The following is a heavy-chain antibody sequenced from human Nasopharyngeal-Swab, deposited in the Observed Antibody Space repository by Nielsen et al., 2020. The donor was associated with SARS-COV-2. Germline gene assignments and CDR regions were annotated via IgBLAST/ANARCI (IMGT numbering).Heavy chain of an antibody. V-gene: IGHV3-74*01. CDR3: ARGYYDFWSGYAGFDP. J-gene: IGHJ5*02. CDR1: GFTFSSYW. D-gene: IGHD3-3*01. Sequence: GESLKISCAASGFTFSSYWMHWVRQAPGKGLVWFSRINSDGSSTSYADSVKGRFTISRDNAKNTLYLQMNSLRAEDTAVYYCARGYYDFWSGYAGFDPWGQGTLVTVSS. CDR2: INSDGSST.